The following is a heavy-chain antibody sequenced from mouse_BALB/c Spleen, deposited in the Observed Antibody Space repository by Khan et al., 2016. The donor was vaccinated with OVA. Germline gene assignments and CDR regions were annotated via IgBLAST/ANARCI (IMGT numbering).Heavy chain of an antibody. CDR2: ISTYYGDA. Sequence: VQLQQSGAELVRPGVSVKISCKGSGYTFTDFTLHWVKQSHAMSLEWIGVISTYYGDATYNQRFKDKATMTVDKSSSTAYMELARLTSKASAIFDGRRGGGGDRFAYWGQGTLVTVSA. CDR1: GYTFTDFT. V-gene: IGHV1S137*01. CDR3: RRGGGGDRFAY. J-gene: IGHJ3*01.